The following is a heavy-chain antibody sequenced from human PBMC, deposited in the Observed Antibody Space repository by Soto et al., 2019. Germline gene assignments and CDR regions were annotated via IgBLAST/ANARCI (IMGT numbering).Heavy chain of an antibody. D-gene: IGHD5-18*01. J-gene: IGHJ3*02. V-gene: IGHV3-23*01. CDR1: GFTFSSYA. Sequence: EVQLLESGGGLVQPGGSLRLSCAASGFTFSSYAMSWVRQAPGKGLEWVSAISGSGGSTYYADSVKGRFTISRDNSKNTLYLQINSLRANDTAEYNCGKFGYGYVYGASNTWVQGTIVTDSS. CDR2: ISGSGGST. CDR3: GKFGYGYVYGASNT.